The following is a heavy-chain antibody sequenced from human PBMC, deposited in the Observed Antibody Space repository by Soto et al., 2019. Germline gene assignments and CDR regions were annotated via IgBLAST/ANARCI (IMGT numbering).Heavy chain of an antibody. CDR1: GFTFSSYS. Sequence: PGGSLRLSCAASGFTFSSYSMNWVRQAPGKGLEWVSSISSSSSYIYYADSVKGRFTISRDNAKNSLYLQMNSLRAEDTAVYYCARVGAAGQYYYYYYGMDVWGQGTTVTVSS. J-gene: IGHJ6*02. CDR3: ARVGAAGQYYYYYYGMDV. V-gene: IGHV3-21*01. D-gene: IGHD6-13*01. CDR2: ISSSSSYI.